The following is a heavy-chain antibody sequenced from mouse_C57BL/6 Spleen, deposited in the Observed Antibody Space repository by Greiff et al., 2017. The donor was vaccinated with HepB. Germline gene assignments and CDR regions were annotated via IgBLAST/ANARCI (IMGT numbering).Heavy chain of an antibody. CDR2: SRNKANDYTT. V-gene: IGHV7-1*01. D-gene: IGHD1-1*01. CDR1: GFTFSDFY. CDR3: ARVHLLRGYAMDY. J-gene: IGHJ4*01. Sequence: EVKLVESGGGLVQSGRSLRLSCATSGFTFSDFYMEWVRQAPGKGLEWIAASRNKANDYTTEYSASVKGRFIVSRDTSQSILYLQMNALRAEDTAIYDCARVHLLRGYAMDYWGQGTSVTVSS.